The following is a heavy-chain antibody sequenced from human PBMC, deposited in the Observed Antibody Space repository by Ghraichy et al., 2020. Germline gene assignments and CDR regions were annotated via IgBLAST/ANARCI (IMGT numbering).Heavy chain of an antibody. J-gene: IGHJ6*02. CDR1: GFTVSVNY. CDR2: IYSVGTT. CDR3: ARAPGITGTTSQENYGMDV. D-gene: IGHD1-20*01. Sequence: LSLTCAASGFTVSVNYMSWVRQAPGKGLEWVSVIYSVGTTKYADSVKGRFIISRDSSQNTVYLQMNSLRVDDTGLYYCARAPGITGTTSQENYGMDVWGQGTTVIVSS. V-gene: IGHV3-66*01.